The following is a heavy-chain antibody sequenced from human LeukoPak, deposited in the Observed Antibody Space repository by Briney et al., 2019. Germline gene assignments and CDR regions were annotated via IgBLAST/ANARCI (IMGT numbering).Heavy chain of an antibody. Sequence: AGGSLRLSCAASGFDFNVQTMSWVRQAPGKGLAWVTRMKEDGSEIYYVDSVKGRFTISRDNPKNSLYLQMNSLRAEDTAVYYCASQGVGVWSFDYWGQGTLVTVSS. CDR2: MKEDGSEI. J-gene: IGHJ4*02. CDR1: GFDFNVQT. D-gene: IGHD3-10*01. V-gene: IGHV3-7*01. CDR3: ASQGVGVWSFDY.